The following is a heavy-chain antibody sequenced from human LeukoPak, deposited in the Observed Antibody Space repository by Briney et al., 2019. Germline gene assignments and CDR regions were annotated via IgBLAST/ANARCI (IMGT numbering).Heavy chain of an antibody. CDR2: ISGSGGST. D-gene: IGHD5-24*01. CDR1: GFTFDDYA. Sequence: QPGRSLRLSCAASGFTFDDYAMHWVRQAPGKGLEWVSAISGSGGSTYYADSVKGRFTISRDNAKNSLYLQMNSLSAEDTATYYCARDRRDGYNVLGYWGQGTLVTVSS. CDR3: ARDRRDGYNVLGY. J-gene: IGHJ4*02. V-gene: IGHV3-9*01.